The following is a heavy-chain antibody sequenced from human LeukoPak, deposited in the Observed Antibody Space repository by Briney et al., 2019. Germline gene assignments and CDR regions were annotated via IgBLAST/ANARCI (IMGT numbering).Heavy chain of an antibody. CDR3: VRDPEYSSSKCYGCYYYGMDV. J-gene: IGHJ6*02. D-gene: IGHD6-6*01. CDR2: INPNSGGT. Sequence: TSVKVSCKASGYTFTGSYMHWVRQAPGQGLEWMGWINPNSGGTNYAQKFQGRVTMTRDTSISTAYMELSRLRSDASAVYYCVRDPEYSSSKCYGCYYYGMDVWGQGTTVTVSS. CDR1: GYTFTGSY. V-gene: IGHV1-2*02.